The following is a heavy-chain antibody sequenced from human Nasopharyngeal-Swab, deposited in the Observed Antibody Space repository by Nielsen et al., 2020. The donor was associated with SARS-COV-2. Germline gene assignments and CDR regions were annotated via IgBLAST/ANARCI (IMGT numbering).Heavy chain of an antibody. CDR3: ARGTPFDY. CDR1: GASVIGGNYY. Sequence: LRLSCTVSGASVIGGNYYWSWIRQLPGKGLEWIGYIYRLGGTSYNPSLKSRVTISLDASNNQFSLRLSSVTAADTAMFYCARGTPFDYWGQGILVTVSS. V-gene: IGHV4-31*02. CDR2: IYRLGGT. D-gene: IGHD1-1*01. J-gene: IGHJ4*02.